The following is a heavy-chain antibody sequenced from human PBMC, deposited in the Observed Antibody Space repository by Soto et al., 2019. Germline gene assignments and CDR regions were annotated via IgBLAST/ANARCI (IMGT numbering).Heavy chain of an antibody. CDR1: GYSFTSYW. D-gene: IGHD2-8*02. CDR2: IYPGDSDT. V-gene: IGHV5-51*01. J-gene: IGHJ4*02. Sequence: GESLKISCKGSGYSFTSYWIGWVRQMPGKGLEWMGIIYPGDSDTRYSPSFQGQVTISADKSISTAYLQWSSLKASDTAMYYCARHTYYTGTPNTVNPSDYWGQGTLVTVSS. CDR3: ARHTYYTGTPNTVNPSDY.